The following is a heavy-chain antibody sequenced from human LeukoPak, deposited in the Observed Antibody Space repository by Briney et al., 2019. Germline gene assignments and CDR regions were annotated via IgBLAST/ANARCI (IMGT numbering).Heavy chain of an antibody. V-gene: IGHV1-2*02. Sequence: GASVKVSCKASGYTFTGYYIHWVRQAPGQGLDGMGWINPSSGGAKYAQNFQGRVIMTTDTSVSTAYMELSSLRSDDTAVYYCARSSPPTYYHFYYYMDVWGKGSTVTVSS. CDR2: INPSSGGA. CDR1: GYTFTGYY. D-gene: IGHD6-13*01. J-gene: IGHJ6*03. CDR3: ARSSPPTYYHFYYYMDV.